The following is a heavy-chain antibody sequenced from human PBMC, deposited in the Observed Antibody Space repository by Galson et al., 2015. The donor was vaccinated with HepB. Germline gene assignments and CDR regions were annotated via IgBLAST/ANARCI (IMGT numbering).Heavy chain of an antibody. CDR2: ISSSSSYI. Sequence: SLRLSCAASGFTFSSYSMNWVRQAPGKGLEWVSSISSSSSYIYYADSVKGRFTISRDNAKNSLYLQMNSLRAEDTAVYYCARGKGGSYFLSRGTNPMDYWGQGTLVTVSS. CDR3: ARGKGGSYFLSRGTNPMDY. CDR1: GFTFSSYS. J-gene: IGHJ4*02. V-gene: IGHV3-21*01. D-gene: IGHD1-26*01.